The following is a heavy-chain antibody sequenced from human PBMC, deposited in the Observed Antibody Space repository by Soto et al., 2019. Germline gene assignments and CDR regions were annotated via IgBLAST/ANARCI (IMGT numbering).Heavy chain of an antibody. CDR2: FYYGGST. Sequence: QVQLQESGPGLVKPSETLSLTCTVSDGSITSSSYWGWIRQPPGKGLEWIVSFYYGGSTYYNPSLKSRVTTSVDTSKNQFSLRLNSVTAADTAVYYCARPNYDSTGHYVAWFDPWGQGALVTVSS. CDR1: DGSITSSSY. V-gene: IGHV4-39*01. J-gene: IGHJ5*02. CDR3: ARPNYDSTGHYVAWFDP. D-gene: IGHD3-22*01.